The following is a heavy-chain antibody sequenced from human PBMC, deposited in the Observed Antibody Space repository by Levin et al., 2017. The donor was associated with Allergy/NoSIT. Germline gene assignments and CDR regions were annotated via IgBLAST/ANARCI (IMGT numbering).Heavy chain of an antibody. J-gene: IGHJ6*02. Sequence: GGSLRLSCKGSGSSFTSYWIGWVRQMPGKGLEWMGIIYPGDSDTRYSPSFQGQVTISADKSISTAYLQWSSLKASDTAMYYCARSAAVGATDSPTPHYYYYGMDVWGQGTTVTVSS. CDR1: GSSFTSYW. CDR3: ARSAAVGATDSPTPHYYYYGMDV. D-gene: IGHD1-26*01. V-gene: IGHV5-51*01. CDR2: IYPGDSDT.